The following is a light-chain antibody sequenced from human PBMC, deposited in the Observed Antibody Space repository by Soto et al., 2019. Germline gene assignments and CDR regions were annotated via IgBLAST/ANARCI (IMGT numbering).Light chain of an antibody. CDR3: QQSFSTLWT. CDR1: QSISIY. V-gene: IGKV1-39*01. Sequence: DIQMTQSPSSLSASVGDTVIITCRASQSISIYSNWYQQKPGKAPRLLIYSASISQSGVPSRFSGSGSGTDFTLTISGLQPEDVATYYCQQSFSTLWTFGQGTKVEI. J-gene: IGKJ1*01. CDR2: SAS.